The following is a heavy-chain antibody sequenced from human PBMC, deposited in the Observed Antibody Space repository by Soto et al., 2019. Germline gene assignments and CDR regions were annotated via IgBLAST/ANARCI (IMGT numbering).Heavy chain of an antibody. CDR3: ARRDSSGYYYKGSDNWFGP. V-gene: IGHV1-69*06. Sequence: SVKVSCKASGGTFSSYAISWVRQAPGQGLEWMGGIIPIFGTANYAQKFQGRVTITADKSTSTAYMELSSLRSEDTAVYYCARRDSSGYYYKGSDNWFGPWGQGTLVTVSS. CDR2: IIPIFGTA. CDR1: GGTFSSYA. D-gene: IGHD3-22*01. J-gene: IGHJ5*02.